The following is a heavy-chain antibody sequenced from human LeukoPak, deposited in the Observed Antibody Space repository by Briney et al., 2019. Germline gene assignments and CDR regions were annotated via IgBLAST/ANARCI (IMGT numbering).Heavy chain of an antibody. J-gene: IGHJ5*02. V-gene: IGHV4-59*01. Sequence: KPSETLSLTCSVSGASLSSYYWDWLRQSPGKRLEWIGYISDTGKNASNPSPKSRVTIALGTSKTQFSLRLRSVTAAVSAVYYCATGYCEPFATWGPGLLVTVSS. CDR3: ATGYCEPFAT. D-gene: IGHD1-26*01. CDR1: GASLSSYY. CDR2: ISDTGKN.